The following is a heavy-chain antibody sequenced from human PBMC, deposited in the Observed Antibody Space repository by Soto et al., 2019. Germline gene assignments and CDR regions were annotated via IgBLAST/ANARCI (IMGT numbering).Heavy chain of an antibody. CDR2: VSYSGGST. J-gene: IGHJ4*02. CDR3: ARVQLLPNPAADF. CDR1: GITFSSYA. Sequence: EVQLLESGGGLVQPGGSLRLSCAVSGITFSSYAMSWVRQAPGKGLEWVSVVSYSGGSTFYADSVKGRFAISRDNSRNTLFLQMSRLTAEDTAVYFCARVQLLPNPAADFWGQGTLVTVSS. V-gene: IGHV3-23*01. D-gene: IGHD2-21*01.